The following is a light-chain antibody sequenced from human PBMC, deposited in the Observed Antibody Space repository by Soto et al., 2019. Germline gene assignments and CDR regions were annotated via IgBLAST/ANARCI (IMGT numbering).Light chain of an antibody. V-gene: IGKV3-20*01. CDR3: QQWGSSSWT. Sequence: EIVLTQAPGTLALSPGEISTLSLRASQSVSSTYLAWYQQKPGQAPRLLIYGASTRATGIPDRFSGSGSGTDFTLTISRLEPEDFAVYYCQQWGSSSWTFGQGTKVDIK. J-gene: IGKJ1*01. CDR2: GAS. CDR1: QSVSSTY.